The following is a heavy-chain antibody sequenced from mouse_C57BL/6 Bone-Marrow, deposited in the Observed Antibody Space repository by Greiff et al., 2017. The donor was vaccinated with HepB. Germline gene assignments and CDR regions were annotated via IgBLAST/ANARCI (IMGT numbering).Heavy chain of an antibody. V-gene: IGHV1-64*01. Sequence: VQLQQPGAELVKPGASVKLSCKASGYTFTSYWMHWVKQRPGQGLEWIGMIHPNSGSTNYNEKFKSKATLTVDKSSSTAYMQLSSLTSEDSAVYYCASGSLAPYAMDYWGQGTSVTVSS. J-gene: IGHJ4*01. CDR2: IHPNSGST. CDR1: GYTFTSYW. CDR3: ASGSLAPYAMDY. D-gene: IGHD1-1*02.